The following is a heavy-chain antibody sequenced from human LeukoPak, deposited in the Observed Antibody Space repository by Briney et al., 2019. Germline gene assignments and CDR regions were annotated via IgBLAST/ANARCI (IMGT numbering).Heavy chain of an antibody. D-gene: IGHD6-13*01. CDR2: IYYSGST. CDR1: GGSISSYY. V-gene: IGHV4-59*01. J-gene: IGHJ4*02. CDR3: ARFTSAADYYFDY. Sequence: SETLSLTCTVSGGSISSYYWSWIRQPPGKGLEWIGYIYYSGSTNYNPSLKSRVTISVDTSKNQFSLKLSSVTAADTAVYYCARFTSAADYYFDYWGQGTLVTVSS.